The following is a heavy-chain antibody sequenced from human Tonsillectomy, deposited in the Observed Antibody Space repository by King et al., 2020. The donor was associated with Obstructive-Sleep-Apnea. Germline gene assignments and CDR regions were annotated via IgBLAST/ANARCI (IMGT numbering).Heavy chain of an antibody. CDR2: ISHDGNSK. V-gene: IGHV3-30*18. CDR1: GFTFSNFA. CDR3: AKDHGYSGAQYYFDY. Sequence: VQLLESVGGVVEPGGSLRLSCAASGFTFSNFAMHWVRQSPGKGLEWVTVISHDGNSKYYADSVKGRFTISRDSSKNTLFLQMNSLRAEDTAVYYCAKDHGYSGAQYYFDYWGQGTLVTVSS. J-gene: IGHJ4*02. D-gene: IGHD6-13*01.